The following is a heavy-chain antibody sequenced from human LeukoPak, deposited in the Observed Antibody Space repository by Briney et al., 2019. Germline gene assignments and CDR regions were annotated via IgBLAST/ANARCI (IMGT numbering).Heavy chain of an antibody. CDR1: GYTFTGYY. Sequence: GASVKVSCKASGYTFTGYYMHWVRQAPGQGLEWMGWINSNSGGTNYAQKFQGRVTMTRDTSISTAYMELSRLRSDDTAVYYCAAAYYDSSGYYYVDYWGQGTLVTVSS. J-gene: IGHJ4*02. CDR3: AAAYYDSSGYYYVDY. CDR2: INSNSGGT. D-gene: IGHD3-22*01. V-gene: IGHV1-2*02.